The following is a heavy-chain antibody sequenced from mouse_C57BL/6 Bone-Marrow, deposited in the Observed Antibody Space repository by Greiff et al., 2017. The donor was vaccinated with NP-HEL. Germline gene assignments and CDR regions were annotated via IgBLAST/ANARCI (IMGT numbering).Heavy chain of an antibody. D-gene: IGHD2-3*01. CDR3: AREGGYYRRGWFAY. CDR1: GYTFTSYW. CDR2: IDPSDSYT. J-gene: IGHJ3*01. Sequence: QVQLQQPGAELVMPGASVKLSCKASGYTFTSYWMHWVKQRPGQGLEWIGEIDPSDSYTNYNQKFKGKSTLTVDKSSSTAYMQLSSLTSEDSAVYYCAREGGYYRRGWFAYWGRGTLVTVSA. V-gene: IGHV1-69*01.